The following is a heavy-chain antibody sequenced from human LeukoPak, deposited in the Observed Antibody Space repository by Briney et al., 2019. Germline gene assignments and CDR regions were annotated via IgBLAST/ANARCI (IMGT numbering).Heavy chain of an antibody. D-gene: IGHD3-22*01. CDR2: ISHSGTT. CDR3: ARGGYDSSGYYYGYYYYGMDV. J-gene: IGHJ6*02. V-gene: IGHV4-30-2*01. CDR1: GGSISSGGYS. Sequence: PSQTLSLTCAVSGGSISSGGYSWSWVRQPPGKGLEWIGYISHSGTTYNNPSLKSRVTISVDTSKNQFSLKLSSVTAADTAVYYCARGGYDSSGYYYGYYYYGMDVWGQGTTVTVSS.